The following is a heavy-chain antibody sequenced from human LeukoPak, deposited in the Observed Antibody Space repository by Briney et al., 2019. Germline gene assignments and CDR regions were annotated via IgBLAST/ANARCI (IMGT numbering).Heavy chain of an antibody. Sequence: ASVKVSCKASGYTFTGYYMHWVRQAPGQGLEWMGWINPNSGGTNYAQKFQGRVTMTRDTSISTAYMELSRLRSDDTAVYYCARVRRVFKRKLGRSTEYYSYYYMDVWGKGTTVTVSS. J-gene: IGHJ6*03. CDR1: GYTFTGYY. CDR2: INPNSGGT. CDR3: ARVRRVFKRKLGRSTEYYSYYYMDV. D-gene: IGHD2-21*02. V-gene: IGHV1-2*02.